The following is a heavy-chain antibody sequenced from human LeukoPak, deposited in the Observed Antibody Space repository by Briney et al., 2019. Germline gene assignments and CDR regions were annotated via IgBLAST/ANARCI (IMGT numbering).Heavy chain of an antibody. CDR3: ARVGGDQVGY. CDR2: IYNNGNT. J-gene: IGHJ4*02. CDR1: GLTVSSKY. D-gene: IGHD4-17*01. V-gene: IGHV3-53*01. Sequence: GGSLRLSCAASGLTVSSKYMSWARQAPGKGLEWVSVIYNNGNTHYADSVKGRFTISRDNSKNTLYLQMSSLRVEDTAVYYCARVGGDQVGYWGQGTLVTVSS.